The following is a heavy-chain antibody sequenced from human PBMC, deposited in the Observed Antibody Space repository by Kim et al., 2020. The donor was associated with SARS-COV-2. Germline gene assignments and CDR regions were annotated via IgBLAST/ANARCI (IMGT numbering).Heavy chain of an antibody. J-gene: IGHJ6*02. D-gene: IGHD3-9*01. V-gene: IGHV3-15*01. Sequence: YAAPVKGRLTISRDDSKNTLYLQMNSLKTEDTAVYYCTTDREYLIEGMDVWGQGTTVTVSS. CDR3: TTDREYLIEGMDV.